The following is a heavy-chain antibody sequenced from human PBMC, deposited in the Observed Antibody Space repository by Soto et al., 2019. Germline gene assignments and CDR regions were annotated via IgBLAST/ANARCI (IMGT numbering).Heavy chain of an antibody. CDR3: ARVGIGSASDY. Sequence: QVQLQESGPGLVKPSETLSLTCTVSGGSISSYYWSWIRQPPGKGLEWIGYIYYSGSTNYNPSLKSRFTISVDTSKNQFSLKLSSVTAADTAVYYCARVGIGSASDYWGQGTLVTVSS. CDR2: IYYSGST. V-gene: IGHV4-59*01. CDR1: GGSISSYY. J-gene: IGHJ4*02. D-gene: IGHD6-25*01.